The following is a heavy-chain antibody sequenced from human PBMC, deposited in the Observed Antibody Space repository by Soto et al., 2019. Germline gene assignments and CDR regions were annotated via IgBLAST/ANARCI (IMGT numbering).Heavy chain of an antibody. CDR2: INHSGST. J-gene: IGHJ5*02. CDR1: GGSFSGYY. V-gene: IGHV4-34*01. Sequence: QVQLQQWGAGLLKPSETLSLTCAVYGGSFSGYYWSWIRQPPGKGLEWIGEINHSGSTNYNPSLKSRVTISVDTSKNQFFLKLSSVTAADTAVYYCARGTLSSTGRWFDPWGQGTLVTVSS. CDR3: ARGTLSSTGRWFDP. D-gene: IGHD1-26*01.